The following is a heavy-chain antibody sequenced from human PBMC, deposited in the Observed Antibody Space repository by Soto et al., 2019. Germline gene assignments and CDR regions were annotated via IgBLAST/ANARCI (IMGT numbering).Heavy chain of an antibody. Sequence: SETLSLTCTVSGGSISSGDYYWSWIRQPPGKGMEWIGYIYYSGSTYYNPYLKSRITISIDKSKNQFYLKLCSVTAADTAFFFFARAGPPDYSNSYFDYWGQGTLVTVSS. CDR3: ARAGPPDYSNSYFDY. J-gene: IGHJ4*02. V-gene: IGHV4-30-4*01. CDR1: GGSISSGDYY. CDR2: IYYSGST. D-gene: IGHD4-4*01.